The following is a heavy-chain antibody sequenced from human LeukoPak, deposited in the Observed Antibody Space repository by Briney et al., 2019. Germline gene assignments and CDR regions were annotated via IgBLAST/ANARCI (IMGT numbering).Heavy chain of an antibody. V-gene: IGHV4-34*01. J-gene: IGHJ3*02. CDR1: GGSFSGYY. CDR2: INHSGST. D-gene: IGHD6-6*01. CDR3: ARKLVKGLGAFDI. Sequence: PSETLSLTCAVYGGSFSGYYWSWIRQPPGKGLEWIGEINHSGSTNYNPSLKSRVTISVDTSKNQFSLKLSSVTAADTAVYYCARKLVKGLGAFDIWGQGTMVTVSS.